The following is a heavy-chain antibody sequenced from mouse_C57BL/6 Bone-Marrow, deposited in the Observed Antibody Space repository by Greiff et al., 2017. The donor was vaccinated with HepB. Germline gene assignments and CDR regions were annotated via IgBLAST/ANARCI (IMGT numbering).Heavy chain of an antibody. Sequence: VQLQQPGAELVKPGASVKLSCKASGYTFTSYWMHWVKQRPGQGLEWIGMIHPNSGSTNYNEKFKSKATLTVDKSSSTAYMQLSSLTSEDSAVYYCASTYDYDEAWFAYWGQGTLVTVSA. CDR3: ASTYDYDEAWFAY. CDR2: IHPNSGST. CDR1: GYTFTSYW. V-gene: IGHV1-64*01. J-gene: IGHJ3*01. D-gene: IGHD2-4*01.